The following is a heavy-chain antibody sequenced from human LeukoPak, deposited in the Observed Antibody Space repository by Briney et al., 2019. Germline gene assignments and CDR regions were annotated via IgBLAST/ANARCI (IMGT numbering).Heavy chain of an antibody. Sequence: SETLSLTCAVYGGSFSGYYWSWIRQPPGKGLEWIGEINHSGSTNYNPSLKSRVTISVDTSKNQFSLKLSSVTAADTALYFCARDPEDDVLAAFDLWGQGTLVIVSS. CDR2: INHSGST. CDR3: ARDPEDDVLAAFDL. CDR1: GGSFSGYY. J-gene: IGHJ3*01. D-gene: IGHD3-10*02. V-gene: IGHV4-34*01.